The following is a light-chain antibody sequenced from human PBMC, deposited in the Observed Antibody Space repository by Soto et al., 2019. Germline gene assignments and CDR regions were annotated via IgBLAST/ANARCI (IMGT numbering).Light chain of an antibody. CDR1: SSNIESNT. J-gene: IGLJ1*01. Sequence: QSALTQPPSASGTPGQRVTISCSGSSSNIESNTVTWYQQLPGTAPKLVIHSNYDRPSGVPDRFSGSTSGTSASLVIRGLQSEDEADYYCAAWDDILNGYVFGGGTKVTVL. CDR3: AAWDDILNGYV. V-gene: IGLV1-44*01. CDR2: SNY.